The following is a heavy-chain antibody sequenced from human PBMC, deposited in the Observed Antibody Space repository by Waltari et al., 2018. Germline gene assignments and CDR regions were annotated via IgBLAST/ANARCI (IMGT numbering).Heavy chain of an antibody. J-gene: IGHJ4*02. V-gene: IGHV1-69*01. CDR1: GGTFSSYG. CDR3: ARAYYDSSGYYSYYFDY. Sequence: QVQLVQSGAEVKKPGSSVKVSCKASGGTFSSYGFSWVRQAPGQGLEWMGGIIPIFGTANYAQKFQGRVTITADESTSTAYMELSSLRSEDTAVYYCARAYYDSSGYYSYYFDYWGQGTLVTVSS. D-gene: IGHD3-22*01. CDR2: IIPIFGTA.